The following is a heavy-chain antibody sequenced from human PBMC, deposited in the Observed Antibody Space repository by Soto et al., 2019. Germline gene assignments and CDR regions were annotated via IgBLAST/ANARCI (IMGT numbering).Heavy chain of an antibody. CDR3: ARDRVYGDYVSAFDI. D-gene: IGHD4-17*01. CDR2: ISSSSSYI. CDR1: GFTFSSYS. Sequence: EVQLVESGGGLVKPGGSLRLSCAASGFTFSSYSMNWVRQAPGKGLEWVSSISSSSSYIYYADSVKGRFTISRDNAKNSLYLQMNSLRADDTAVYYCARDRVYGDYVSAFDIWGQGTMVTVSS. J-gene: IGHJ3*02. V-gene: IGHV3-21*01.